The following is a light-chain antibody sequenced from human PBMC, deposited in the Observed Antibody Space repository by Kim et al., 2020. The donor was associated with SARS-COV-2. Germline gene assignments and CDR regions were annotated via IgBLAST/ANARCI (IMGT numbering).Light chain of an antibody. J-gene: IGKJ4*01. CDR3: QQYGASSLT. CDR1: QSVSNSR. Sequence: SPGERATLACRASQSVSNSRLAWYQQKPGQAPRLLIYDVSSRATGITDRFSGSGSGTDFTLTISRLEPEDFAVYYCQQYGASSLTFGGGTKVDIK. V-gene: IGKV3-20*01. CDR2: DVS.